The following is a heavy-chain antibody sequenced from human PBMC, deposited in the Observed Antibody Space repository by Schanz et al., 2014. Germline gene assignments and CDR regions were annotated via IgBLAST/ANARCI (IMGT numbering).Heavy chain of an antibody. D-gene: IGHD6-13*01. V-gene: IGHV1-8*02. Sequence: QVQLVQSGAEVKKPGASVKVSCKASGYTFTSDSMHWVRQAPGQGLEWMGWISTYNGNTNYAQKLQGRVTMTRNTSISTAYMELSSLRSEDTAVYDCARDGEDAAAGGDYWGQGALVTVSS. CDR2: ISTYNGNT. CDR1: GYTFTSDS. J-gene: IGHJ4*02. CDR3: ARDGEDAAAGGDY.